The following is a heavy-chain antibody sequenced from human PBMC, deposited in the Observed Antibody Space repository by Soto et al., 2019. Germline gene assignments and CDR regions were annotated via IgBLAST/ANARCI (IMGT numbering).Heavy chain of an antibody. D-gene: IGHD3-3*01. Sequence: QVQLQESGPGLVKPSQTLSLTCTVSGGSISSGGYYWSWIRQHPGKGLEWIGYIYYSGSTYYNPSLKSRVTISVDTSKNQFSRKLSSVTAADTAVYYCARDNNDFWSGYPDAFDIWGQGTMVTVSS. V-gene: IGHV4-31*03. J-gene: IGHJ3*02. CDR3: ARDNNDFWSGYPDAFDI. CDR2: IYYSGST. CDR1: GGSISSGGYY.